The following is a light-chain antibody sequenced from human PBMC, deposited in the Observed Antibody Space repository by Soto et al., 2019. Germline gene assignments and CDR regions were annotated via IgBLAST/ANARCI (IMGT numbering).Light chain of an antibody. CDR1: QSVSGIY. CDR3: QQYVISVT. V-gene: IGKV3-20*01. Sequence: EIVLTQSPGTLSLSPGERATLSCRASQSVSGIYLAWYQQKPGQAPRLLIYGASNRATGIPERFTDSGSGTDFTLTISRLETQDSAMYYCQQYVISVTFGQGTRLEIK. CDR2: GAS. J-gene: IGKJ5*01.